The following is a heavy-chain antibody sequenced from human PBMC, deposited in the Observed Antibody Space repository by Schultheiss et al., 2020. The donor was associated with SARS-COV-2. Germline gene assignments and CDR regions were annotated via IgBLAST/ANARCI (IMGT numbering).Heavy chain of an antibody. J-gene: IGHJ5*02. CDR2: SNAGNGNT. D-gene: IGHD2-2*01. CDR1: GYTFTSYA. Sequence: ASVKVSCKASGYTFTSYAMHWVRQAPGQRLEWMGWSNAGNGNTNYAQKLQGRVTMTTDTSTSTAYMELRSLRSDDTAVYYCARDPSDIVVVPAAYNWFDPWGQGTLVTVSS. CDR3: ARDPSDIVVVPAAYNWFDP. V-gene: IGHV1-3*01.